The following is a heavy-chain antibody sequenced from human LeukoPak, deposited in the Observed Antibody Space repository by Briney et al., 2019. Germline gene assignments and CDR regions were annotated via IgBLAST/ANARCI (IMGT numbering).Heavy chain of an antibody. Sequence: SQTLSLTCTVSGGSISSGSYYWSWIRQPPGKGLEWIGRIYTSGSTNYNPSLKSRVTISVDTSKNQFSLKLSSVTAADTAVYHCAREGTTDRHNWVDPGGQGTLVTVSS. CDR1: GGSISSGSYY. J-gene: IGHJ5*02. D-gene: IGHD1-1*01. CDR2: IYTSGST. CDR3: AREGTTDRHNWVDP. V-gene: IGHV4-61*02.